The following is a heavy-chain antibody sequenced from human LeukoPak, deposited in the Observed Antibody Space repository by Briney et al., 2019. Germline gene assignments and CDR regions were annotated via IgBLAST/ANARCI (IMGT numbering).Heavy chain of an antibody. D-gene: IGHD6-13*01. CDR2: INPSGGST. CDR1: GYTFTRYY. V-gene: IGHV1-46*01. Sequence: PWASVKVSCKASGYTFTRYYMHWVRQAPGQGLEWMGIINPSGGSTSYAQKFQGRVTMTRDTSTSTVYMELSSLRSEDTAVYYCASDAAAADTYYYYYGMDVWGQATTVTVSS. CDR3: ASDAAAADTYYYYYGMDV. J-gene: IGHJ6*02.